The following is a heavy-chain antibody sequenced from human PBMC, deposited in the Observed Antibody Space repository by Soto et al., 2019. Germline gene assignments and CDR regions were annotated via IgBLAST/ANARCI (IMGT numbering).Heavy chain of an antibody. CDR1: GGSISSGGYY. CDR3: ASGVATIYYYYGMDV. D-gene: IGHD5-12*01. CDR2: IYYSGST. Sequence: PSETLSLTCTVSGGSISSGGYYWGWIRQHPGKGLEWIGYIYYSGSTYYNPSLKSRVTISVDTSKNQFSLKLSSVTAADTAVYYCASGVATIYYYYGMDVWGQGTTVTVSS. V-gene: IGHV4-31*03. J-gene: IGHJ6*02.